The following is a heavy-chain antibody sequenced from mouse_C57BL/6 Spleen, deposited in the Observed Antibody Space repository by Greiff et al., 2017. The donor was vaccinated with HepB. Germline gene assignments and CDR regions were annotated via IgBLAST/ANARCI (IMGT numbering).Heavy chain of an antibody. V-gene: IGHV1-62-2*01. J-gene: IGHJ3*01. Sequence: QVQLQQSGAELVKPGASVKLSCKASGYTFTEYTIHWVKQRSGQGLEWIGWFYPGSGSIKYNEKFKDKATLTADKSSSTVYMELSRLTSEDSAVYFCARHEEEESYYDYDVGFAYWGQGTLVTVSA. CDR3: ARHEEEESYYDYDVGFAY. CDR2: FYPGSGSI. D-gene: IGHD2-4*01. CDR1: GYTFTEYT.